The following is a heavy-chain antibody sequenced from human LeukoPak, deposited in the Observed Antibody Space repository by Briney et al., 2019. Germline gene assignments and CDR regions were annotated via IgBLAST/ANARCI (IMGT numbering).Heavy chain of an antibody. CDR1: GYSISSGYY. J-gene: IGHJ5*02. V-gene: IGHV4-38-2*02. D-gene: IGHD3-3*01. CDR3: ARESSYYDFWSGYYTGFWFDP. CDR2: IYHSGST. Sequence: SETLSLTCTVSGYSISSGYYWGWIRQPPGKGLEWIGSIYHSGSTYYNPSLKSRVTISVDTSKNQFSLKLSSVTAADTAVYYCARESSYYDFWSGYYTGFWFDPWGQGTLVTVSS.